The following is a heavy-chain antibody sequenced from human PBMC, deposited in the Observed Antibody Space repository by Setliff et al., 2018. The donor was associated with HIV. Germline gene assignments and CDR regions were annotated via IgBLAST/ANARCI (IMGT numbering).Heavy chain of an antibody. V-gene: IGHV4-61*09. CDR2: IYTSGST. Sequence: NPSETLSLTCTVSGGSISSGSYFWSWIRQPAGKGLEWIGHIYTSGSTNYNLSLQSRVTISVDTSKSQFSLKLNSVTAADTAVYYCARCWYSSGWLPGPDAFDIWGQGTMVTVSS. CDR3: ARCWYSSGWLPGPDAFDI. J-gene: IGHJ3*02. CDR1: GGSISSGSYF. D-gene: IGHD6-19*01.